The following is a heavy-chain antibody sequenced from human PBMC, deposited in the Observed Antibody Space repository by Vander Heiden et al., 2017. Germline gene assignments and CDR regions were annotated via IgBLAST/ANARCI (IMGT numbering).Heavy chain of an antibody. Sequence: QLQLQESGPGLVKPSETLSLTCTVSGGSISSSSYYWGWIRQPPGKGLEWIVSIYYSGSTYYNPSLKSRVTISVDTSKNQFSLKLSSVTAADTAVYYCARQGISRGWYGTEEDYFDYWGQGTLVTVSS. V-gene: IGHV4-39*01. J-gene: IGHJ4*02. CDR1: GGSISSSSYY. D-gene: IGHD6-19*01. CDR2: IYYSGST. CDR3: ARQGISRGWYGTEEDYFDY.